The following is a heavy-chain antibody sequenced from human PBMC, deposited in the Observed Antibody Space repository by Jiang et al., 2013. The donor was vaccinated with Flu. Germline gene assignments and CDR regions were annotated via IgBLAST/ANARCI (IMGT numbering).Heavy chain of an antibody. CDR3: ARDMPYAAYQGWFDP. J-gene: IGHJ5*02. Sequence: GPGLVKPSETLSLTCIVSGGSISYYYWSWIRQPPGKGLEWIGFIYNGGNTKYDPSLKSRVTISVDTSKNQFSLRMTSVTAADTAVYYCARDMPYAAYQGWFDPWGQGTLVTVSS. V-gene: IGHV4-59*13. CDR2: IYNGGNT. D-gene: IGHD4-17*01. CDR1: GGSISYYY.